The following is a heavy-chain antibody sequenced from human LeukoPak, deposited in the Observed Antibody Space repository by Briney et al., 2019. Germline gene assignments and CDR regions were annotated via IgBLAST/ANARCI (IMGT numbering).Heavy chain of an antibody. V-gene: IGHV4-59*12. CDR2: IYHSGST. CDR1: GGSISSYY. D-gene: IGHD1-7*01. J-gene: IGHJ4*02. CDR3: ARAADLTGTGGYYFDY. Sequence: PSETLSLTCTVSGGSISSYYWSWIRQPPGKGLEWIGYIYHSGSTYYNPSLKSRVTISVDRSKNQFSLKLSSVTAADTAVYYCARAADLTGTGGYYFDYWGQGTLVTVSS.